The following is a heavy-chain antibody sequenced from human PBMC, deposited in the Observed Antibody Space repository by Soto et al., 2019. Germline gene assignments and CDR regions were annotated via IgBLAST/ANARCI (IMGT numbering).Heavy chain of an antibody. CDR1: GYTFTSYA. D-gene: IGHD3-10*01. CDR2: IIPIFGTA. CDR3: ARGESYYYGSGSYYPYYYYGMDV. J-gene: IGHJ6*02. Sequence: ASVKVSCKASGYTFTSYAISWVRQAPGQGLEWMGGIIPIFGTANYAQKFQGRVTITADESTSTAYMELSSLRSEDTAVYYCARGESYYYGSGSYYPYYYYGMDVWGQGTTVTVSS. V-gene: IGHV1-69*13.